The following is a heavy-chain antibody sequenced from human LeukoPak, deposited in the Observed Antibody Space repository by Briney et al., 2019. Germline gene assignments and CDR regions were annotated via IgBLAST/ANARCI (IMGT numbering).Heavy chain of an antibody. D-gene: IGHD3-3*01. CDR3: ARALRITIFGVVIGAWFDP. J-gene: IGHJ5*02. V-gene: IGHV1-8*01. CDR2: MNPNSGNT. CDR1: GYTFTSYD. Sequence: ASVKVSCKASGYTFTSYDINWVRQATGQGLEWMGWMNPNSGNTGYAQKFQGRVTMTRNTSISTAYKELSSLRSEDTAVYYCARALRITIFGVVIGAWFDPWGQGTLVTVSS.